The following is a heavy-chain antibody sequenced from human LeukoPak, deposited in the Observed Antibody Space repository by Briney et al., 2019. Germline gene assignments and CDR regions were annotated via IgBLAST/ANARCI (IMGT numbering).Heavy chain of an antibody. CDR3: ARTYSSSLVWFDT. CDR1: GFTFSNYT. Sequence: GGSLRLSCAASGFTFSNYTMNWVRQAPGKGLEWVSSISSSSSYIHYADSVKGRFSISRDNAKNSLYLQMNSLRAEDTAVYYCARTYSSSLVWFDTWGQGTLVTASS. CDR2: ISSSSSYI. D-gene: IGHD6-6*01. V-gene: IGHV3-21*01. J-gene: IGHJ5*02.